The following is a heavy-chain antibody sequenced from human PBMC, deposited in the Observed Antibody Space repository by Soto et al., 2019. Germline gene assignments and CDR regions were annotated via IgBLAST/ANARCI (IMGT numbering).Heavy chain of an antibody. V-gene: IGHV4-31*03. J-gene: IGHJ4*02. Sequence: QVQLRESGPGLVKTSQTLSLTCTVSGGSISSGGYYWSWIRQHPGKGLEWIGYIYYSGSTYYNPSLKSRVTISVDTSKNQFSLKLSSVSAADTAVYYCAEYSGRDYYFDYWGQGTLVTVSS. CDR2: IYYSGST. CDR1: GGSISSGGYY. D-gene: IGHD5-12*01. CDR3: AEYSGRDYYFDY.